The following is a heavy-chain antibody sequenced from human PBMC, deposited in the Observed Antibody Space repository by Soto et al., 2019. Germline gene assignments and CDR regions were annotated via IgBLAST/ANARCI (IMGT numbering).Heavy chain of an antibody. CDR3: ARAYGGYADY. Sequence: PSETLSLTCTVSGGSISSYYWSWFRQPPGKGLEWIGYIYYSGSTNYNPSLKSRVTISVDTSKNQFSLKLSSVTAADTAVYYWARAYGGYADYWGQGALVTVS. CDR2: IYYSGST. CDR1: GGSISSYY. V-gene: IGHV4-59*01. D-gene: IGHD5-12*01. J-gene: IGHJ4*02.